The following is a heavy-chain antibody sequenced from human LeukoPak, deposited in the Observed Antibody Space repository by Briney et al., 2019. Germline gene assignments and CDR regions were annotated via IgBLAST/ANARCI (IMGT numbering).Heavy chain of an antibody. D-gene: IGHD1-1*01. Sequence: SGSLRLSCAASGFTFSSYGMTWVRQAPGKGLDWVSGFSGSGGSTYYADSVKGRFTISRDNSKNTLYLQMNSLRAEDTAVYYCAKDGDRTATDFYDYYGMDVWGQGTTVTVAS. CDR2: FSGSGGST. CDR1: GFTFSSYG. CDR3: AKDGDRTATDFYDYYGMDV. J-gene: IGHJ6*02. V-gene: IGHV3-23*01.